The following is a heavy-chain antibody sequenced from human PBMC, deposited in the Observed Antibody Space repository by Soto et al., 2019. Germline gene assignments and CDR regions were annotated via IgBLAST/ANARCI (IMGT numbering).Heavy chain of an antibody. J-gene: IGHJ3*02. D-gene: IGHD1-26*01. CDR1: GGSVSSGSYY. CDR3: AREVGATTGDAFDI. V-gene: IGHV4-61*01. Sequence: QVQLQESGPGLVKTSETLSLTCTVSGGSVSSGSYYWSWIRQPPGKGLEWIGYIYYSGSTNYNPSLKSRVTISVDTSKNQFSLKLSSVTAADTAVYYCAREVGATTGDAFDIWGQGTMVTVSS. CDR2: IYYSGST.